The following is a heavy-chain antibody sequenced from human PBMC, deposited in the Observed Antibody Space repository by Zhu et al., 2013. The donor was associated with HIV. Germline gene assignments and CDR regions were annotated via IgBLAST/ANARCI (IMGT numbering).Heavy chain of an antibody. J-gene: IGHJ6*02. Sequence: QMHLVQSGAEVKKPGSSVKVSCKGSGGTFSSYAISWVRQAPGQGLEWMGGIIPIFGTTNYAQKFQGRVTITADESTSTAYMELSSLRSEDTAVYYCARDLSYSSSWNYYGMDVWGQGTTVTVSS. D-gene: IGHD6-13*01. CDR3: ARDLSYSSSWNYYGMDV. CDR2: IIPIFGTT. V-gene: IGHV1-69*01. CDR1: GGTFSSYA.